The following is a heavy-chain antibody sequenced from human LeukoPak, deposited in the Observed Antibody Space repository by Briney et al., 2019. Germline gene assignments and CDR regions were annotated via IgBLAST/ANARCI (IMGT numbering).Heavy chain of an antibody. CDR3: TKVSHAGTKLYYFDY. D-gene: IGHD6-13*01. CDR2: INPNSVGT. Sequence: VSVKVSCNASGYTFTGYYMHWVPQSPGQGLEWMGWINPNSVGTNYAQKFQGRVTMTRDTSISTAYMELSRLRSDDTAVYYCTKVSHAGTKLYYFDYWGQGNLVTVSS. V-gene: IGHV1-2*02. J-gene: IGHJ4*02. CDR1: GYTFTGYY.